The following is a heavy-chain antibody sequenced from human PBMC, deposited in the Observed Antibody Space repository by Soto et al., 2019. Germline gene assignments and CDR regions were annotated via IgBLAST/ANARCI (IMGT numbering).Heavy chain of an antibody. Sequence: GASVKVSCKASGYTFTGYYMHWVRHAPGQGLEWMGWINPNSGGTNYAQKFQGWVTMTRDTSISTAYMELSRLRSDDTAVYYCATSYYDYVWGSYRYSLDYWGQGTLVTVSS. V-gene: IGHV1-2*04. CDR3: ATSYYDYVWGSYRYSLDY. CDR1: GYTFTGYY. CDR2: INPNSGGT. J-gene: IGHJ4*02. D-gene: IGHD3-16*02.